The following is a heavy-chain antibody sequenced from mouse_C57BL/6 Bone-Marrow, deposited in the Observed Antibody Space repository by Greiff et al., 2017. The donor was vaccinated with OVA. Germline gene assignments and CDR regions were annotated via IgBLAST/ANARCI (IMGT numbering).Heavy chain of an antibody. CDR3: TRRGSNYEGSFDY. V-gene: IGHV1-15*01. Sequence: VQLQQSGAELVRPGASVTLSCKASGYTFTDYEMHWVKQTPVHGLEWIGAIDPETGGTAYNQKFKGKAILTADKSSSTAYMELRSLTSEDSAVYYCTRRGSNYEGSFDYWGQGTTLTVSS. CDR1: GYTFTDYE. J-gene: IGHJ2*01. CDR2: IDPETGGT. D-gene: IGHD2-5*01.